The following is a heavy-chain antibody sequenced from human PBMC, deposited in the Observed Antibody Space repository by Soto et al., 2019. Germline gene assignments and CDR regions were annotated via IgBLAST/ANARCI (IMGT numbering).Heavy chain of an antibody. D-gene: IGHD3-10*01. CDR3: ARDRYYYGSGSYSSNYYYYYGMDV. CDR2: IWYDGSNK. Sequence: GGSLRLSCAASGFTFSSYGMHWVRQAPGKGLERVAVIWYDGSNKYYADSVKGRFTISRDNSKNTLYLQMNSLRAEDTAVYYCARDRYYYGSGSYSSNYYYYYGMDVWGQGTAVTVSS. CDR1: GFTFSSYG. V-gene: IGHV3-33*01. J-gene: IGHJ6*02.